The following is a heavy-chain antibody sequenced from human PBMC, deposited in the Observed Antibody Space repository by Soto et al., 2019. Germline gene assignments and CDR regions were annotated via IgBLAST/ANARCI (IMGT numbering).Heavy chain of an antibody. J-gene: IGHJ3*02. Sequence: EVQLVESGGGLVQPGGSTRLSCATSGFPFIDHHLDWVRQAPGKGLEWVGRSRNKAQSYTTEYAASVKGRFTISRADSGNSVYLQMNRLIIEDTATYYWGSVGGWIGGSNAFDIWGQGTTGTVSS. D-gene: IGHD3-16*01. V-gene: IGHV3-72*01. CDR1: GFPFIDHH. CDR2: SRNKAQSYTT. CDR3: GSVGGWIGGSNAFDI.